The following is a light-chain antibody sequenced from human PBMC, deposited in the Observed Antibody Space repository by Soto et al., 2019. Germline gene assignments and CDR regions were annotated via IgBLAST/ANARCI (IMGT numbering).Light chain of an antibody. Sequence: DIQMTQSPSSLSASVGDRVTITCRASQGISNYLAWYQQKPGKVPKLLIYDASTLQSGVPSRFSGSGSGTDFTLNISRLEPEDVATYYCQKYNSAPYTFGQGTKLEIK. J-gene: IGKJ2*01. CDR1: QGISNY. V-gene: IGKV1-27*01. CDR2: DAS. CDR3: QKYNSAPYT.